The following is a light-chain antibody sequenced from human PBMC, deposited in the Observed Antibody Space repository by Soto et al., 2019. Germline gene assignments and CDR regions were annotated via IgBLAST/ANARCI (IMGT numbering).Light chain of an antibody. Sequence: IVLTQSPGTLSLSPGERATLSCRASQSVNSNYLAWYQQKPGQAPRLLIYVASNRATGIPDRCTGSGSGTDFSLIINRREHEDFAVYYCQQYDASPPVTFGPGTRVETK. CDR3: QQYDASPPVT. CDR2: VAS. CDR1: QSVNSNY. J-gene: IGKJ3*01. V-gene: IGKV3-20*01.